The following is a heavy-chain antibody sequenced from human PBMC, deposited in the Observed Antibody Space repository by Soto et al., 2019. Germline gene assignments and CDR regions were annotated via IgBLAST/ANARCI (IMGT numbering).Heavy chain of an antibody. D-gene: IGHD2-15*01. CDR1: GASLSEYY. V-gene: IGHV4-34*02. CDR2: IHPSGSI. J-gene: IGHJ4*02. Sequence: QVHLQQWGAGLLRPSETLSLTCAVYGASLSEYYWSWIRQPPGKGLEWIGEIHPSGSINYNSFLKSRVTISADTTKSQLPLNLNFVTAADTAIYFCARGQDPAKVGYWGQGTLVTVSS. CDR3: ARGQDPAKVGY.